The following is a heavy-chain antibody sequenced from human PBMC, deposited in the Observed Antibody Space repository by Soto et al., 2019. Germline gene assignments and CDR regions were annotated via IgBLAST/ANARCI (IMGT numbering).Heavy chain of an antibody. CDR3: ARVWGPDLMYYDILTKPYYFDY. V-gene: IGHV4-31*03. CDR1: GGSISSGGYY. CDR2: IYYSGST. D-gene: IGHD3-9*01. J-gene: IGHJ4*02. Sequence: SETLSLTCTVSGGSISSGGYYWSWIRQHPGKGLEWIGYIYYSGSTYYNPSLKSRVTISVDTSKNQFSLKLSSVTAADTAVYYCARVWGPDLMYYDILTKPYYFDYWGQGTLVTVSS.